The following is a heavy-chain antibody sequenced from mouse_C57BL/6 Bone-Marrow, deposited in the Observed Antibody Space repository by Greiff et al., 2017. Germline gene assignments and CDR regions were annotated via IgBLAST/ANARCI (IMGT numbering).Heavy chain of an antibody. CDR2: INPNYGTT. Sequence: EVKLQESGPELVKPGASVKISCKASGYSFTDYNMNWVKQSNGKSLEWIGVINPNYGTTSYNPKFKGKATLTVDQSSRTAYMQLNSLTSEDSAVYYCTSGYDYDYAMDYWGQGTSVTVSS. CDR1: GYSFTDYN. CDR3: TSGYDYDYAMDY. J-gene: IGHJ4*01. D-gene: IGHD2-4*01. V-gene: IGHV1-39*01.